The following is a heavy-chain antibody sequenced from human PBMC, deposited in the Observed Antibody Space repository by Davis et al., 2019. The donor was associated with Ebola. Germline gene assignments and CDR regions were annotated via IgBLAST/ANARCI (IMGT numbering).Heavy chain of an antibody. CDR1: GVYINSDFF. V-gene: IGHV4-30-4*01. CDR3: GRVDEQLLKGVDY. CDR2: ISYSGNT. J-gene: IGHJ4*02. D-gene: IGHD6-6*01. Sequence: SETLSLTCTVSGVYINSDFFWSWIRQLPGKGLEWIGYISYSGNTYYNPSFKSRLTISVDTSKSRFSLQLNSVTAADTAVYYCGRVDEQLLKGVDYWGQGVLVTVSS.